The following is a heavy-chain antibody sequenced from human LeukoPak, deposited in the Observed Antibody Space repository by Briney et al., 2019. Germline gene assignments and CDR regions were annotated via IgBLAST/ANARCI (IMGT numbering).Heavy chain of an antibody. CDR1: GFTFSSYA. CDR3: ASLDTAKQPLANH. D-gene: IGHD5-18*01. V-gene: IGHV3-30-3*01. J-gene: IGHJ5*02. CDR2: ISYDGSNK. Sequence: GRSLRLSCAASGFTFSSYAMHWVRQAPGKGLEWVAVISYDGSNKYYADSVKGRFTISKNSAKNSLYLQMNTLRVEDTAMYYCASLDTAKQPLANHWGQGTLVTVSS.